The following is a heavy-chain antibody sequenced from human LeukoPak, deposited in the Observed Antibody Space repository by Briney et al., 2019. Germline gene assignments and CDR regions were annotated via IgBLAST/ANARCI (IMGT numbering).Heavy chain of an antibody. CDR1: GFTFSSYA. J-gene: IGHJ4*02. CDR2: ISSSSSYI. V-gene: IGHV3-21*01. CDR3: ARDLGYCTNGVCYAYHFDY. Sequence: GGSLRLSCSASGFTFSSYAMHWVRQAPGKGLEWVSSISSSSSYIYYADSVKGRFTISRDNAKNSLYLQMNSLRAEDTAVYYCARDLGYCTNGVCYAYHFDYWGQGTLVTVSS. D-gene: IGHD2-8*01.